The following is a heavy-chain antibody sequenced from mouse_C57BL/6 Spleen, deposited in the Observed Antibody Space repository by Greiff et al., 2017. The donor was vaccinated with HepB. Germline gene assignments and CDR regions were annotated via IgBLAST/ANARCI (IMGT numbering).Heavy chain of an antibody. CDR2: IYPRSGNT. V-gene: IGHV1-81*01. CDR3: ARRYDSLYAMDY. CDR1: GYTFTSYG. J-gene: IGHJ4*01. Sequence: QVQLKQSGAELARPGASVKLSCKASGYTFTSYGISWVKQRTGQGLEWIGEIYPRSGNTYYNEKFKGKATLTADKSSSTAYMELRSLTSEDSAVYFCARRYDSLYAMDYWGQGTSVTVSS. D-gene: IGHD2-4*01.